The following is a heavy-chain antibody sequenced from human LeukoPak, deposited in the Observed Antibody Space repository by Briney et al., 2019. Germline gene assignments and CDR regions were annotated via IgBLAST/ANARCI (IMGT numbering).Heavy chain of an antibody. CDR2: IYYSGST. Sequence: PSETLSLTCTVSGGSISSSSYYWGWIRQPPGKGLEWIGSIYYSGSTYHNPSLKSRVTISVDTSKNQFSLKLSSVTAADTAVYYCARGLSTVVTPSGGMDVWGQGTTVTVFS. J-gene: IGHJ6*02. CDR3: ARGLSTVVTPSGGMDV. D-gene: IGHD4-17*01. V-gene: IGHV4-39*01. CDR1: GGSISSSSYY.